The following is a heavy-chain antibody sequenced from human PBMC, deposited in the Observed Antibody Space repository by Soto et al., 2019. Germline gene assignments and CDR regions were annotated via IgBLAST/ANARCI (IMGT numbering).Heavy chain of an antibody. CDR3: AKDPASYTSRSSYYFDY. Sequence: GGSLRLSCAASGFTFSSSAMTWVRQAPGKGLEWVATITDSGGGTFYADSVKGRFTISRDNSENTLYLQMNSLSAEDTAVYYCAKDPASYTSRSSYYFDYWGQGTLVTVSS. J-gene: IGHJ4*02. CDR1: GFTFSSSA. D-gene: IGHD3-10*01. V-gene: IGHV3-23*01. CDR2: ITDSGGGT.